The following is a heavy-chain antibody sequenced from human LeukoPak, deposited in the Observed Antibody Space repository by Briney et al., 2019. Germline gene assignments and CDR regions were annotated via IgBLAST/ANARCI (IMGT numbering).Heavy chain of an antibody. CDR2: INHSGST. CDR3: AASGYSSSWSNFDY. D-gene: IGHD6-13*01. J-gene: IGHJ4*02. CDR1: GGSFSGYY. V-gene: IGHV4-34*01. Sequence: SETLSLTCAVYGGSFSGYYWSWIRQPPGKGLEWIGEINHSGSTNYNPSLKGRVTISVDTSKNQFSLKLSSVTATDTAVYYCAASGYSSSWSNFDYWGQGTLVTVSS.